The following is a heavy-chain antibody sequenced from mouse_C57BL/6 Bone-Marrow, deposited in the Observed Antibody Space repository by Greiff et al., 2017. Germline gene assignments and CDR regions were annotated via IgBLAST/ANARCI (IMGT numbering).Heavy chain of an antibody. CDR3: AREEEAY. CDR2: ISDGGSYT. J-gene: IGHJ3*01. V-gene: IGHV5-4*01. CDR1: GFTFSSYA. Sequence: EVKLMESGGGLVKPGGSLKLSCAASGFTFSSYAMSWVRQTPEKRLEWVATISDGGSYTYYPDNVKGRFTISRDNAKNNLYLQMSHLKSEDTAMYYCAREEEAYWGQGTLVTVSA.